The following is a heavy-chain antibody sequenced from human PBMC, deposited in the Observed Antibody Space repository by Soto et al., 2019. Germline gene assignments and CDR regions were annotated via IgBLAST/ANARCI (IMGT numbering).Heavy chain of an antibody. CDR2: VYYSGST. V-gene: IGHV4-59*01. CDR1: GDSISTYY. D-gene: IGHD2-21*01. J-gene: IGHJ4*01. CDR3: ARTRMIESWVDY. Sequence: SETLSLTCDVSGDSISTYYWSWIRQPPGKGLEWIGYVYYSGSTLYNPSLESRVTLSIDMSKKQVSLKLNSVIAADTAVYYCARTRMIESWVDYWGQGTLVTVSS.